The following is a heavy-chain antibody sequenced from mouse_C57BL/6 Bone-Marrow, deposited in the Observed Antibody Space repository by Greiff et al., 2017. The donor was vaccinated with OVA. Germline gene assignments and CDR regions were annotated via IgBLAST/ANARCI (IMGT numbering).Heavy chain of an antibody. D-gene: IGHD2-4*01. CDR1: GYTFTGYW. J-gene: IGHJ1*03. CDR3: ATDYDYEDWCIYV. CDR2: ILPGSGST. V-gene: IGHV1-9*01. Sequence: VKLQEPGAELMKPGASVKLSCKATGYTFTGYWIEWVKQRPGHGLEWIGEILPGSGSTNYNEKFKGKATFTADTSSNTAYMQLSSLTTKDSAIYYCATDYDYEDWCIYVWGTGTTVTVSS.